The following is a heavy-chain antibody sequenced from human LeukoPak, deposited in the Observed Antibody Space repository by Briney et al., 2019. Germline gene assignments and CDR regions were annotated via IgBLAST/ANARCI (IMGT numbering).Heavy chain of an antibody. CDR2: ISAYNGNT. Sequence: GASVKVSCTASGYTFTSYGISWVRQAPGQGLEWMGWISAYNGNTNYAQKLQGRVTMTTDTSTSTAYMELRSLRSDDTAVYYCARHPLYCSGGSCYNYYYYGMDVWGQGTTVTVSS. D-gene: IGHD2-15*01. J-gene: IGHJ6*02. CDR1: GYTFTSYG. CDR3: ARHPLYCSGGSCYNYYYYGMDV. V-gene: IGHV1-18*01.